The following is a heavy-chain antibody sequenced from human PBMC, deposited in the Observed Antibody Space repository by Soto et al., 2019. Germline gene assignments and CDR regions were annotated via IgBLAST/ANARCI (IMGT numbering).Heavy chain of an antibody. J-gene: IGHJ6*02. V-gene: IGHV1-2*02. CDR1: GYTFTGYY. CDR3: ARDKSVVPAAIGEDYYYYYGMDV. CDR2: INPNSGGT. Sequence: ASVKVSCKGSGYTFTGYYMHWVRQAPGQGLEWMGWINPNSGGTNYAQKFQGRVTMTRDTSISTAYMELSRLRSDDTAVYYCARDKSVVPAAIGEDYYYYYGMDVWGQGNKVTVSS. D-gene: IGHD2-2*02.